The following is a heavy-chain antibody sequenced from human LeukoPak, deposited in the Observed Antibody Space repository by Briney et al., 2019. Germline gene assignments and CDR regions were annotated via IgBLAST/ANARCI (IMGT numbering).Heavy chain of an antibody. CDR2: ISGRGGST. CDR3: AKAGPTVTPDYFGMDV. J-gene: IGHJ6*02. CDR1: GFTFSSYA. D-gene: IGHD4-11*01. V-gene: IGHV3-23*01. Sequence: GGSLRLSCAASGFTFSSYAMSWVRQAPGKGLEWVSVISGRGGSTYYADSVKGQFAISRDNSKNTLYLQMNSLRAEDTAVYYCAKAGPTVTPDYFGMDVWGQGTTVTVSS.